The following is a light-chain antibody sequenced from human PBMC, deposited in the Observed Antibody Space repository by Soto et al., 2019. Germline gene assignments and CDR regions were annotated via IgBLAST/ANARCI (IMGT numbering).Light chain of an antibody. CDR2: QVS. CDR1: SSDVGGYYY. J-gene: IGLJ1*01. V-gene: IGLV2-14*01. CDR3: CSYTSSNTSYV. Sequence: QSALTQPASVSGSPGQSITISCTGTSSDVGGYYYVSWYQHHPGKAPKLMIYQVSNRPSGVSNRFSGSKSGNTASLTISGRLADDEADYYCCSYTSSNTSYVFGTGTKLTVL.